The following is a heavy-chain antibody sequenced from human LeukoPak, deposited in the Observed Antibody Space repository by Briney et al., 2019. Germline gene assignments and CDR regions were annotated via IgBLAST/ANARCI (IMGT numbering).Heavy chain of an antibody. CDR3: ARGSDVVVSAARDWWFDP. J-gene: IGHJ5*02. D-gene: IGHD2-2*01. CDR2: IITIFGTA. CDR1: GGAFSSYA. V-gene: IGHV1-69*05. Sequence: ASVKVSCKASGGAFSSYAISWVRQAPGQGLEWMGGIITIFGTANYAQKFQGRVTITTDESTSTAYMELSSLRSEDTAVYYCARGSDVVVSAARDWWFDPWGQGTLVTVSS.